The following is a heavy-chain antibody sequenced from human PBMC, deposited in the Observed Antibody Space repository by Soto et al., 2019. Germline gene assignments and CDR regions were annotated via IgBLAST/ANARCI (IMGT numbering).Heavy chain of an antibody. V-gene: IGHV3-33*06. J-gene: IGHJ4*02. Sequence: QVQLVESGGGVVQPGRSLRLSCAASGFSFTTYGMHWVRQAPGEGLEWVAVIWFDGSNKYYADSVKGRFTISRDTSENTLYLKMDRLRVEDTAVYYCAKDRGGGAVVPDYWGQGTLVTVSS. CDR2: IWFDGSNK. D-gene: IGHD2-21*01. CDR3: AKDRGGGAVVPDY. CDR1: GFSFTTYG.